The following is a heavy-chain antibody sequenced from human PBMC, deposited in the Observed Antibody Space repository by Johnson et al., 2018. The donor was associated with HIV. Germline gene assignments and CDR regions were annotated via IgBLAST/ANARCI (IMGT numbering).Heavy chain of an antibody. D-gene: IGHD6-19*01. J-gene: IGHJ3*02. CDR2: ISYDGSNK. V-gene: IGHV3-30-3*01. Sequence: QEQLVESGGGLVQPGGSLRLSCAASGFTFSSYAMHWVRQAPGKGLEWVAVISYDGSNKYYADSVKGRFTISRDNSKNTLYLQMNSLRAEDTAVYYCAKELALYSSGYGGDAFDIWGQGTMVTVSS. CDR1: GFTFSSYA. CDR3: AKELALYSSGYGGDAFDI.